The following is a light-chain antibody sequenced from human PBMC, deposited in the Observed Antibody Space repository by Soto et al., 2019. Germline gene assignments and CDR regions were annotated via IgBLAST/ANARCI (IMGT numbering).Light chain of an antibody. V-gene: IGLV1-44*01. CDR1: SSNIGGNT. CDR3: PTWDDSLNGPL. Sequence: QSVLTQPPSASGTPGQRVTISCSGSSSNIGGNTVNWYQKVPGAAPKLIIFSNSQRPSGVPDRYSGSKSGTSASLAIGGLQSEDEADYYCPTWDDSLNGPLFGGGTKLTVL. J-gene: IGLJ2*01. CDR2: SNS.